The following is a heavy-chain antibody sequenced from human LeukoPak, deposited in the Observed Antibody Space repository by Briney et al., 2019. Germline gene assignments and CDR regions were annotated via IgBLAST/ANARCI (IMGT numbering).Heavy chain of an antibody. J-gene: IGHJ4*02. CDR1: GGPFSGYY. CDR2: INHSESA. D-gene: IGHD3-22*01. V-gene: IGHV4-34*01. CDR3: ARARGDYYDSSGYYSAFDY. Sequence: SETLSLTCAVYGGPFSGYYWSWIRQPPGKGLEWIGEINHSESANYNPSLKSRVTISVDMSKNQFSLKLSSVTAADTAVYYCARARGDYYDSSGYYSAFDYWGQGTLVTVSS.